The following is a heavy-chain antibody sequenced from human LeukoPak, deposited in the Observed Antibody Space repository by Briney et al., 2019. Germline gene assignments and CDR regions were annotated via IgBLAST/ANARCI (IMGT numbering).Heavy chain of an antibody. Sequence: ASVKISCKASGYTFISYYIHWVRQAPGQGLEWMGIINAITGSTAYAQQLQGRVAMTRDTSTITVYMELSSLRFEDTAVYYCARADSFPGVAIPAYWGQGTLVTVSS. CDR2: INAITGST. D-gene: IGHD3-3*01. V-gene: IGHV1-46*04. CDR3: ARADSFPGVAIPAY. CDR1: GYTFISYY. J-gene: IGHJ4*02.